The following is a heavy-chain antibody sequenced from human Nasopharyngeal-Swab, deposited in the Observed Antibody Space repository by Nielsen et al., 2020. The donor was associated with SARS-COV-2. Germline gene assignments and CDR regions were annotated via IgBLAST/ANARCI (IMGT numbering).Heavy chain of an antibody. CDR3: ARFPTQQLGYDY. D-gene: IGHD6-13*01. CDR1: GGSFSGYY. V-gene: IGHV4-34*01. J-gene: IGHJ4*02. Sequence: SETLSLTCAVYGGSFSGYYWSWIRQPPGKGLEWIGEINHSGSTNYNPSLKSRVTISVDTSKNQFSLKLSSVTAADTAVYYCARFPTQQLGYDYWGQGTPVTVSS. CDR2: INHSGST.